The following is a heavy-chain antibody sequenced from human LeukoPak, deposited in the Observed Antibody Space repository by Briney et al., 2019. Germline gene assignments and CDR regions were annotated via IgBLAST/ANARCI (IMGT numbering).Heavy chain of an antibody. CDR1: GGSISSYY. Sequence: SETLSLTCTVSGGSISSYYWSWIRQPAGKGLEWIGRIYTSGSTNYNPSLKSRVTMSVDTSKNQFSLKLSSVTTADTAVYYCARDSSSWYGGWFDPWGQGTLVTVSS. CDR2: IYTSGST. CDR3: ARDSSSWYGGWFDP. J-gene: IGHJ5*02. V-gene: IGHV4-4*07. D-gene: IGHD6-13*01.